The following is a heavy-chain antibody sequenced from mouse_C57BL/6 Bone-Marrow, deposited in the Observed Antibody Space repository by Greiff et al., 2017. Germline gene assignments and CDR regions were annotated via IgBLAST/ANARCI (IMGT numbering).Heavy chain of an antibody. V-gene: IGHV1-81*01. D-gene: IGHD1-1*01. J-gene: IGHJ3*01. CDR1: GYTFTSYG. CDR3: ARAYYCSSFAY. CDR2: ISPRSGNP. Sequence: QVQLQQSGAELARPGASVKLSCKASGYTFTSYGISWVKQRTGKGLAWIGEISPRSGNPYYNEKFKGKAPLTADKSSSTAYMERRSLTSESSAVYFCARAYYCSSFAYWGQGTLVTVSA.